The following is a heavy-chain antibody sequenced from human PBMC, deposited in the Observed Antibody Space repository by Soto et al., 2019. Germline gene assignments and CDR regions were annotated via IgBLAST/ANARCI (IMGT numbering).Heavy chain of an antibody. J-gene: IGHJ1*01. D-gene: IGHD3-10*01. V-gene: IGHV1-18*04. Sequence: VKVSCTASGYTFISYGISWGRQAPGQGLEWVGWMSAFTGKADYAQIFQDRVTMTTATSTSTAYMELRSLRSDDTAVYYCARDQRYYGSGYYYSDSWGQGTLVTVSS. CDR2: MSAFTGKA. CDR1: GYTFISYG. CDR3: ARDQRYYGSGYYYSDS.